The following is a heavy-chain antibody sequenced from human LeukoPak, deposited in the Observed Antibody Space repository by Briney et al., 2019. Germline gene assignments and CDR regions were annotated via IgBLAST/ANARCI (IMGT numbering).Heavy chain of an antibody. D-gene: IGHD6-19*01. CDR1: GFTFSSYW. CDR2: IKKDGSEK. CDR3: ARDPLAGYSSGWYSV. Sequence: GGSLRLSCAASGFTFSSYWMSWVRQAPGKGLEWVANIKKDGSEKYYVDSVKGRFTISRDNAKTSLYLQMISLRAEDTAVYYCARDPLAGYSSGWYSVWGQGTLVTVSS. J-gene: IGHJ4*02. V-gene: IGHV3-7*01.